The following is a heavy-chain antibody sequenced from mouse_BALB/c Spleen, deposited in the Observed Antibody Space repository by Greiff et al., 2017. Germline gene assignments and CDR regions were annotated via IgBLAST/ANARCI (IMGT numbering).Heavy chain of an antibody. Sequence: VKLQQSGPGLVAPSQSLSITCTVSGFSLTSYGVHWVRQPPGKGLEWLGVIWAGGSTNYNSALMSRLSISKDNSKSQVFLKMNSLQTDDTAMYYCARDRCIHYYGYWFAYWGQGTLVTVSA. CDR3: ARDRCIHYYGYWFAY. CDR2: IWAGGST. J-gene: IGHJ3*01. V-gene: IGHV2-9*02. D-gene: IGHD1-2*01. CDR1: GFSLTSYG.